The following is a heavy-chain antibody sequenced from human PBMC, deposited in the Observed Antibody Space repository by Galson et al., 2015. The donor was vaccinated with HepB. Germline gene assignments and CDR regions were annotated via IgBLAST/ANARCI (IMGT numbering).Heavy chain of an antibody. V-gene: IGHV3-30*18. Sequence: SLRLSCAASGFTFSSYGMHWVRQAPGKGLEWVAVISYDGSNKYYADSVKGRFTISRDNSKNTLYLQMNSLRAEGTAVYYCAKALHRVGVGARPDAFDIWGQGTMVTVSS. D-gene: IGHD1-26*01. CDR2: ISYDGSNK. CDR3: AKALHRVGVGARPDAFDI. CDR1: GFTFSSYG. J-gene: IGHJ3*02.